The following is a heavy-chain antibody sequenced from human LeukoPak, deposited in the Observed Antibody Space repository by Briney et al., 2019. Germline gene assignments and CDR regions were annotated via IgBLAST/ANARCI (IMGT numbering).Heavy chain of an antibody. CDR1: GYTFTSYD. CDR2: INPSGGST. V-gene: IGHV1-46*01. D-gene: IGHD2-15*01. CDR3: ARPDIVVVVAATKGPWGMDV. Sequence: ASVKVSCKASGYTFTSYDINWVRQAPGQGLEWMGIINPSGGSTSYAQKFQGRVTMTRDTSTSTVYMELSSLRSEDTAVYYCARPDIVVVVAATKGPWGMDVWGQGTTVTVSS. J-gene: IGHJ6*02.